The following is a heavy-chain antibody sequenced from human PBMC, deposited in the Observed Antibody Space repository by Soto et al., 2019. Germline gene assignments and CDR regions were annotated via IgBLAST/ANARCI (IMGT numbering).Heavy chain of an antibody. CDR2: IKQDGSEK. J-gene: IGHJ5*02. CDR3: WRERAGTS. V-gene: IGHV3-7*03. Sequence: PGGSLRLSCAASGFTFRSYWISWVRQAPGKGLEWVANIKQDGSEKYYVDSVKGRFTISRDNAKNSLYLQMNSLRAEDTAVYYCWRERAGTSCGQGILCTVYS. CDR1: GFTFRSYW. D-gene: IGHD6-19*01.